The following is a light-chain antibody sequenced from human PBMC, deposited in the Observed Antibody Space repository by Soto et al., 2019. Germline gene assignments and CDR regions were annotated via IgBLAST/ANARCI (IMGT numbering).Light chain of an antibody. V-gene: IGKV3-15*01. CDR2: DAS. CDR1: HSVGSN. J-gene: IGKJ1*01. Sequence: EIVMTQSPVTLSVSPGERASLSCRASHSVGSNLAWYRQIPGQAPRLLIYDASTRATGIPARFSGGGSGTEFTLTISSLQSEYFAVYLCQKNDHWPWTFGQGT. CDR3: QKNDHWPWT.